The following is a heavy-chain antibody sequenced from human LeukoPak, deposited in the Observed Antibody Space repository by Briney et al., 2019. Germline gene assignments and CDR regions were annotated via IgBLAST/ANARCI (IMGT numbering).Heavy chain of an antibody. Sequence: GASVKVSCKASGYIFTGYYMHWVRQAPGQGLEWMGWINPSGGSTSYAQKFQGRVTMTRDTSTSTVYMELSSLRSEDTAVYYCARERGEYCSSTSCYTYRWFDPWGQGTLVTVSS. CDR2: INPSGGST. V-gene: IGHV1-46*03. CDR3: ARERGEYCSSTSCYTYRWFDP. D-gene: IGHD2-2*02. CDR1: GYIFTGYY. J-gene: IGHJ5*02.